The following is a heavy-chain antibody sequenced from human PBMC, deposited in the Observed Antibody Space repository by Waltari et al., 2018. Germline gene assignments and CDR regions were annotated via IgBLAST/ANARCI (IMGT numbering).Heavy chain of an antibody. Sequence: QVQLQESGPGLVKPSETLSLTCAVSGYSIRRGYYWGWIRQPPGKGLEWIGSIYHSGSTYYNPSLKSRVTISVDTPKNQFSLKLSSVTAADTAVYYCAGSIAAHQPLMDVWGQGTTVTVSS. J-gene: IGHJ6*02. CDR3: AGSIAAHQPLMDV. V-gene: IGHV4-38-2*01. CDR1: GYSIRRGYY. CDR2: IYHSGST. D-gene: IGHD6-13*01.